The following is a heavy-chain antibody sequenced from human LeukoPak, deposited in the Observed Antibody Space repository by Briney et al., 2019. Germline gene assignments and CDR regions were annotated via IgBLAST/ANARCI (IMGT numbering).Heavy chain of an antibody. CDR3: ARDRGDNWNYFDY. Sequence: KPSETLSLTCTVSGGSISSSSYYWGWIRQPPGKGLEWIGSIYYSGSTYYNPSLKSRVTISVDTSKNQFSLELSSVTAADTAVYYCARDRGDNWNYFDYWGQGTLVTVSS. CDR2: IYYSGST. D-gene: IGHD1-20*01. CDR1: GGSISSSSYY. J-gene: IGHJ4*02. V-gene: IGHV4-39*07.